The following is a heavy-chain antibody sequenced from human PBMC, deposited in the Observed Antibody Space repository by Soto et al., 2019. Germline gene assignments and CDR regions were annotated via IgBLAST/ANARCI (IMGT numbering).Heavy chain of an antibody. CDR1: GYTFTGYY. Sequence: QVQLVQSGAEVKKPGASVKVSCKASGYTFTGYYMHWVRQAPGQGLEWMGWINPNSGGTNYAQKFQGRVTMTRDTSISTAYMELSRLRSDDTAVYSCARMGPNYDYVWGSYRYLDYWGQGTLVTVSS. V-gene: IGHV1-2*02. CDR2: INPNSGGT. CDR3: ARMGPNYDYVWGSYRYLDY. D-gene: IGHD3-16*02. J-gene: IGHJ4*02.